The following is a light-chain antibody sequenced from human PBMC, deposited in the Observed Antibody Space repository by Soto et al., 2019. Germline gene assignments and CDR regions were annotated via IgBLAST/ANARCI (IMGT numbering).Light chain of an antibody. V-gene: IGLV2-23*03. Sequence: QSVLTQPASVSGSPGQSITISCTGTSSDDGSYNLVSWYQQHPGKAPKLMIYEGSKRPSGVSNRFSGSKSGNTASLTISGLQAEDEADYYCWSYAGSGTFGVFGGGTKVTVL. CDR1: SSDDGSYNL. CDR3: WSYAGSGTFGV. CDR2: EGS. J-gene: IGLJ3*02.